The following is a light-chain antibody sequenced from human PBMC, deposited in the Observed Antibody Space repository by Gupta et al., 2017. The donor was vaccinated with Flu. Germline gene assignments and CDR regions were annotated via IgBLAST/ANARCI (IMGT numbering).Light chain of an antibody. CDR1: QSIDNW. Sequence: IQLTQSPSTLSASVGDRVTITCRASQSIDNWLAWYQQKPGKAPKLLIYKASNLESGVPARFSGSGSGTEFTLTISSLQPDDLATYYCQQYNNWLNTFGQGTKLELK. CDR3: QQYNNWLNT. V-gene: IGKV1-5*03. J-gene: IGKJ2*01. CDR2: KAS.